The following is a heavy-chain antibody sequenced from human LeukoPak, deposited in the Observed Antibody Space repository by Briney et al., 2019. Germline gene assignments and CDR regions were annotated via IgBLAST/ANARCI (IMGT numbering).Heavy chain of an antibody. CDR2: ISSKGGST. Sequence: PGRSLRLSCAASGFTFSSYTMHWDRQAPGKGLEYVSGISSKGGSTYYASSVKGRFTISRDNSKNTLYLQMGSLRAEDMAVYYCAREDYGTGKFDYWGQGTLVIVSS. CDR3: AREDYGTGKFDY. V-gene: IGHV3-64*01. D-gene: IGHD4-17*01. CDR1: GFTFSSYT. J-gene: IGHJ4*02.